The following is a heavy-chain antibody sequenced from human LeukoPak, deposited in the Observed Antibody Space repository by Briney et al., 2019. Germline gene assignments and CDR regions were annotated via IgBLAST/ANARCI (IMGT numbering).Heavy chain of an antibody. CDR1: GYTFTSYG. V-gene: IGHV7-4-1*02. Sequence: ASVKVSCKASGYTFTSYGISWVRQAPGQGLEWMGWINTNTGNPTYAQGFTGRFVFSLDTSVSTAYLQISSLKAEDTAVYYCAIAGSYTYYYYYYMDVWGKGTTVTVSS. J-gene: IGHJ6*03. D-gene: IGHD3-10*01. CDR3: AIAGSYTYYYYYYMDV. CDR2: INTNTGNP.